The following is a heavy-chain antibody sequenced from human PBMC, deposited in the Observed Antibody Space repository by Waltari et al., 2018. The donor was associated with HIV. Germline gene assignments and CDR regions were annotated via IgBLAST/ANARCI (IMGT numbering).Heavy chain of an antibody. Sequence: EVQLLESGGGLVQPGGSLRLSCAASGFPFSSYAMSWVRQAPGKGLEWVSAISGSGGSTYYADSVKGRFTISRDNSKNTLYLQMNSLRAEDTAVYYCAKDTAGGHAFDIWGQGTMVTVSS. J-gene: IGHJ3*02. D-gene: IGHD5-18*01. V-gene: IGHV3-23*01. CDR2: ISGSGGST. CDR3: AKDTAGGHAFDI. CDR1: GFPFSSYA.